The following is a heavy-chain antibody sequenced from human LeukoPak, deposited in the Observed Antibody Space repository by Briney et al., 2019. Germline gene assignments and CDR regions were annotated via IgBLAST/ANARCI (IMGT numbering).Heavy chain of an antibody. CDR2: IKSKTDGGTT. D-gene: IGHD5-18*01. Sequence: GGSLRLSCAASGFTFSNAWMSWVRQAPGKGLEWVGRIKSKTDGGTTDYAAPVKGRFTISRDDSKNTLYLQMNSLKTEDTAVYYCTTVRYAQLLEMDVWGKGTTVTVSS. CDR1: GFTFSNAW. V-gene: IGHV3-15*01. J-gene: IGHJ6*04. CDR3: TTVRYAQLLEMDV.